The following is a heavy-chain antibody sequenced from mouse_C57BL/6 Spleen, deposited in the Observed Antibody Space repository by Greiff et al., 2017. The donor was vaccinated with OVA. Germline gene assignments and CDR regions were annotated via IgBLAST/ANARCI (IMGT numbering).Heavy chain of an antibody. CDR2: ISYDGSN. J-gene: IGHJ2*01. CDR3: ARGGNYEDFDD. D-gene: IGHD2-1*01. Sequence: EVQLVESGPGLVKPSQSLSLTCPVTGYSIPSGYYWNCTRHFPGNKLEWMGYISYDGSNNYNPSLKNRISITRDTSKNQFFLKLNSVTTEDTATYYCARGGNYEDFDDWGQGTTLTVSS. V-gene: IGHV3-6*01. CDR1: GYSIPSGYY.